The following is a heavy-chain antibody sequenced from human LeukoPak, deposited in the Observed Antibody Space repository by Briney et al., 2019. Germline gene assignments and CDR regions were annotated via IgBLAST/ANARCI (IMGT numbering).Heavy chain of an antibody. CDR2: ISTGGGTP. CDR1: GFTFSNYA. V-gene: IGHV3-23*01. D-gene: IGHD2-2*01. Sequence: GGSLRLSCAASGFTFSNYALNWVRQAPGKGLEWVSSISTGGGTPYYADSVKGRFTISRYNSKTTLYLQMSSLRAADTAVYYCAQGTSWINPYFYMDVWGKGTTVTVSS. J-gene: IGHJ6*03. CDR3: AQGTSWINPYFYMDV.